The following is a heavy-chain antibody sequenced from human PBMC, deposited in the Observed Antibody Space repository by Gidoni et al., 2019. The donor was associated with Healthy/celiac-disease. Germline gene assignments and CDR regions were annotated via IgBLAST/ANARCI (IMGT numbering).Heavy chain of an antibody. CDR1: GFTFSSYG. V-gene: IGHV3-33*01. J-gene: IGHJ6*02. CDR3: ARELIAAPTPDGMDV. Sequence: QVQLVESGGGVVQPGRSLRLSCAASGFTFSSYGMHWVRQAPGKGLEWVAVIWYDGSNKYYADSVKGRFTISRDNSKNTLYLQMNSLRAEDTAVYYCARELIAAPTPDGMDVWGQGTTVTVSS. D-gene: IGHD6-13*01. CDR2: IWYDGSNK.